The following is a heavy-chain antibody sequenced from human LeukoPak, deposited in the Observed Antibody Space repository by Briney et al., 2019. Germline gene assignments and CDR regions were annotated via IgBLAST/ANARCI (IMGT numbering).Heavy chain of an antibody. CDR1: AGSIMSYY. CDR2: SYNSGST. CDR3: ARGPPPHAAAVAFDY. J-gene: IGHJ4*02. D-gene: IGHD6-13*01. Sequence: SETLSLTCTISAGSIMSYYWSWIRQPPGQGLEWIGYSYNSGSTKYNPSLKSRVTISLDTSKKQLSLRLSSVTAADTAVYYCARGPPPHAAAVAFDYWGQGTLVTVSS. V-gene: IGHV4-59*01.